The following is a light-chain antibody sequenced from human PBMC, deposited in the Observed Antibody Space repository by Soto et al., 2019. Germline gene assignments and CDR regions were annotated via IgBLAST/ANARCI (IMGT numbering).Light chain of an antibody. CDR2: GNN. J-gene: IGLJ2*01. Sequence: QSVLTQPPSVSGAPGQRVTISCTGSSSNIGAVYDVHWYQQLPGTAPKVLIYGNNNRPSGVPDRFSGSKSGTSASLAISGLQVEDEADYYCQSYDSSLSAVVFGGGTKLTVL. CDR1: SSNIGAVYD. CDR3: QSYDSSLSAVV. V-gene: IGLV1-40*01.